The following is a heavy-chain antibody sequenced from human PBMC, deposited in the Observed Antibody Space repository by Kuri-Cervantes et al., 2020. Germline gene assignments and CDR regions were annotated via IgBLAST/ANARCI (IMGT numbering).Heavy chain of an antibody. CDR1: GFTFSNYG. CDR3: ARGRVRFHGGVGGDYMDV. Sequence: GGSLRLSCAASGFTFSNYGMHWVRQAPGKGLEWVAVISYDGSNKYYADSVKGRFTISRDNSKNTLYLQMNSLRAEDTAVYYCARGRVRFHGGVGGDYMDVWGKGTTVTVSS. J-gene: IGHJ6*03. D-gene: IGHD3-16*01. CDR2: ISYDGSNK. V-gene: IGHV3-33*05.